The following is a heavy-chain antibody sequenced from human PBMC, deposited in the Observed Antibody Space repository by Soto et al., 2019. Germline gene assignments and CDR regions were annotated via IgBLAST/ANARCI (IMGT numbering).Heavy chain of an antibody. CDR3: ARLMRGSTTVTPPVDP. V-gene: IGHV1-69*01. D-gene: IGHD4-17*01. CDR2: LIPILGTA. CDR1: GGTFSSYA. Sequence: QVQLVQSGAEVKKPGSSVKVSCKASGGTFSSYAISWVRQAPGQGLEWMGGLIPILGTANYAQKFQGRVTITADESTSTAYMELSSLRSEDTAVYYCARLMRGSTTVTPPVDPWGQGTLVTVSS. J-gene: IGHJ5*02.